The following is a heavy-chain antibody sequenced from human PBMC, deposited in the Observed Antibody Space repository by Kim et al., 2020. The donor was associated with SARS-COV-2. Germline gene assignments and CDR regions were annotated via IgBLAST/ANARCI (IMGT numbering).Heavy chain of an antibody. CDR3: AKDMDIVVVPAATRPFDS. Sequence: GGSLRLSCAASGFTFSSYGMHWVRQAPGKGLEWVAVISYDGSNKYYADSVKGRFTISRDNSKNTLYLQMNSLRAEDTAVYYCAKDMDIVVVPAATRPFDSWGQGTLVTVSS. D-gene: IGHD2-2*03. J-gene: IGHJ4*02. V-gene: IGHV3-30*18. CDR2: ISYDGSNK. CDR1: GFTFSSYG.